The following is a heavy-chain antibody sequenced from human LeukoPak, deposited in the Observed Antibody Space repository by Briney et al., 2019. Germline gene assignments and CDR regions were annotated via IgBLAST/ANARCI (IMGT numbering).Heavy chain of an antibody. Sequence: SETLSLTCAVSGYSISSGYYWGWIRQPPGKGLEWIGSIYHSGSTYYNPSLKSRVTISVDTSKNQFSLKLSPVTAADTAVYYCASGGGITMVRGVINNWGQGTLVTVSS. D-gene: IGHD3-10*01. CDR3: ASGGGITMVRGVINN. V-gene: IGHV4-38-2*01. J-gene: IGHJ4*02. CDR2: IYHSGST. CDR1: GYSISSGYY.